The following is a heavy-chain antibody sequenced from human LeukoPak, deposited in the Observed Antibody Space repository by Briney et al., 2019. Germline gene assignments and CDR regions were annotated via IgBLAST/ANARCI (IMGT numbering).Heavy chain of an antibody. D-gene: IGHD6-19*01. Sequence: GGSLRLSCAASGFTFSSYAMHWVRQAPGKGLEWVAVISYDGNNKYYADSVKGRFTISRDNSKNTLYLQMNSLRAEDTAVYYCASMAIAVADNFDYWGQGTLVTVSS. CDR3: ASMAIAVADNFDY. J-gene: IGHJ4*02. CDR2: ISYDGNNK. CDR1: GFTFSSYA. V-gene: IGHV3-30-3*01.